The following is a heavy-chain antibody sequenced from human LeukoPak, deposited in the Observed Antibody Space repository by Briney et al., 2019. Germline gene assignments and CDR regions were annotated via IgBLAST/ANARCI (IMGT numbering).Heavy chain of an antibody. D-gene: IGHD3-22*01. CDR3: ARASYYDSSGYYADDYYYYYGMDV. CDR1: GFTFSSYN. J-gene: IGHJ6*02. Sequence: PGGSLRLSCAASGFTFSSYNMNWVRQAPGKGLERVSSISSSSSYIHYADSVKGRFTISRDNAKNSLYLQMNSLRAEDTAVYYCARASYYDSSGYYADDYYYYYGMDVWGQGTTVTISS. V-gene: IGHV3-21*01. CDR2: ISSSSSYI.